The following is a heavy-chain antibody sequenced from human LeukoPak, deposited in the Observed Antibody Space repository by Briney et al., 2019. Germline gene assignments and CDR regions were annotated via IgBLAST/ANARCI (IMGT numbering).Heavy chain of an antibody. CDR3: AIQFDIVVVPPKENYMDV. CDR2: ISAYNGNT. J-gene: IGHJ6*03. V-gene: IGHV1-18*01. Sequence: ASVKVSCKASGYTFTSYGISWVRQAPGQGLEWMGWISAYNGNTNYAQKLQGRVTMTTDTSTSTAYMELRSLRSDDTAVYYCAIQFDIVVVPPKENYMDVWGKGTTVTVSS. CDR1: GYTFTSYG. D-gene: IGHD2-2*01.